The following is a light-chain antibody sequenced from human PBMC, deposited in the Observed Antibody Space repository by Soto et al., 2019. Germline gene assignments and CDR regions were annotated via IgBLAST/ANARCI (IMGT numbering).Light chain of an antibody. CDR1: QSVSSSY. J-gene: IGKJ4*01. CDR3: QQYGSSPLT. CDR2: GAS. Sequence: EIVLTQSPGTLSLSPGERATLSCRASQSVSSSYLAWYQQKPGQAPRLLIYGASSRATGIPDRFRGSGSGTDFTLTISRLEREDFAVYYCQQYGSSPLTFGGGTKV. V-gene: IGKV3-20*01.